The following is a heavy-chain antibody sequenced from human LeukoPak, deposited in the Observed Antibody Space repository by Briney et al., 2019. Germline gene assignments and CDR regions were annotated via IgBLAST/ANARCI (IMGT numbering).Heavy chain of an antibody. CDR1: GYTFTSYY. CDR3: ARYGFSTFWQGGWHAFDI. CDR2: INPTTGDT. Sequence: GASVKVSCKASGYTFTSYYMHWVRQAPGQGLEWMGIINPTTGDTTYAQKFQGRLTMTRDMSTSTVYMELSSLTSEDTAVFYCARYGFSTFWQGGWHAFDIWGQGTVVTVSS. V-gene: IGHV1-46*01. J-gene: IGHJ3*02. D-gene: IGHD6-13*01.